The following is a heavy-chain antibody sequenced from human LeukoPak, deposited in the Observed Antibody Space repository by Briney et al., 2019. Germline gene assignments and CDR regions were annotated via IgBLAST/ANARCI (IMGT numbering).Heavy chain of an antibody. J-gene: IGHJ3*02. D-gene: IGHD3-10*01. CDR1: GFTFSSYS. V-gene: IGHV3-53*01. CDR2: IYSGGST. Sequence: GGSLRLSCAASGFTFSSYSMNWVRQAPGKGLEWVSVIYSGGSTYYADSVKGRFTISRDNSKNTLYLQMNSLRAEDTAVYYFASSGPIKHAFDIWGQGTMVTVSS. CDR3: ASSGPIKHAFDI.